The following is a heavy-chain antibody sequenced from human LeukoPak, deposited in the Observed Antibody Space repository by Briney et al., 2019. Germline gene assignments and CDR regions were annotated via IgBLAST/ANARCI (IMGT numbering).Heavy chain of an antibody. Sequence: GASVKVSCKASGYTFTSYGISWVRQAPGQGLEWMGWISAYNGNTNYAQKLQGRVTMTTDTSTSTAYMELRSLRSDDTAVYYCARVPPDIVVVVAATPQSCWFDPWGQGTLVTVSP. V-gene: IGHV1-18*01. CDR2: ISAYNGNT. CDR1: GYTFTSYG. J-gene: IGHJ5*02. CDR3: ARVPPDIVVVVAATPQSCWFDP. D-gene: IGHD2-15*01.